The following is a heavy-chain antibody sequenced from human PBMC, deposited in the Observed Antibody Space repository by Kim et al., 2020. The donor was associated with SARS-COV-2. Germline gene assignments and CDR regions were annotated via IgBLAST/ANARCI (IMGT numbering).Heavy chain of an antibody. Sequence: SVKVSCKASGGTFSSYAISWVRQAPGQGLEWMGGIIPIFGTANYAQKFQGRVTITADESTSTAYMELSSLRSEDTAVYYCARDRTPHVAAAGTGWFDPWGQGTLVTVSS. J-gene: IGHJ5*02. D-gene: IGHD6-13*01. CDR2: IIPIFGTA. CDR3: ARDRTPHVAAAGTGWFDP. CDR1: GGTFSSYA. V-gene: IGHV1-69*13.